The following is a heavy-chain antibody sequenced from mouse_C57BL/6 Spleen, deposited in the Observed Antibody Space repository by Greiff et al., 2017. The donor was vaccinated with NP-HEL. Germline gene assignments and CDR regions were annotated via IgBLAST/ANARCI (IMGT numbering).Heavy chain of an antibody. J-gene: IGHJ1*03. CDR3: ASSWDYGSKDWYFDV. CDR2: IYPGSGNT. Sequence: QVHVKQSGAELVRPGASVKLSCKASGYTFTDYYINWVKQRPGQGLEWIARIYPGSGNTYYNEKFKGKATLTAEKSSSTAYMQLSSLTSEDSAVYFCASSWDYGSKDWYFDVWGTGTTVTVSS. CDR1: GYTFTDYY. D-gene: IGHD1-1*01. V-gene: IGHV1-76*01.